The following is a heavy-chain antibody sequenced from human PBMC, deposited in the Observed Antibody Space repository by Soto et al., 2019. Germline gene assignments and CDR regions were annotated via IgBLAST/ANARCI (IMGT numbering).Heavy chain of an antibody. CDR1: GFTFSGSA. CDR3: TSSYYYGSGSYYRRRETYYYYYMDV. J-gene: IGHJ6*03. V-gene: IGHV3-73*01. Sequence: GGSLRLSCAASGFTFSGSAMHWVRQASGKGLEWVGRIRSKANSYATAYAASVKGRFTISRDDSKNTAYLQMNSLKTEDTAVYYCTSSYYYGSGSYYRRRETYYYYYMDVWGKGTTVTVSS. CDR2: IRSKANSYAT. D-gene: IGHD3-10*01.